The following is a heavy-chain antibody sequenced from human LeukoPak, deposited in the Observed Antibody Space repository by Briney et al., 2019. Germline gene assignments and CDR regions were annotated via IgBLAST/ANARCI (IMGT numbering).Heavy chain of an antibody. CDR1: GFTFSSCG. D-gene: IGHD2-15*01. V-gene: IGHV3-33*01. Sequence: GGSLRLSCAASGFTFSSCGMHWVRQAPGKGLEWVAVIWYDGSNKYYADSVKGRFTISRDNSKNTLYLQMNSLRAEDTAVYYCARRYCSGGSCYSFRGDWFDPWGQGTLVTVSS. CDR2: IWYDGSNK. J-gene: IGHJ5*02. CDR3: ARRYCSGGSCYSFRGDWFDP.